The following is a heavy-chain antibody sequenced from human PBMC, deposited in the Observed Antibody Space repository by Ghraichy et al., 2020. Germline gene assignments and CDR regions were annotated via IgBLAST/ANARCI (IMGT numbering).Heavy chain of an antibody. CDR1: GFTFDTYR. Sequence: GESLNISCTASGFTFDTYRMHWVRQAQGKGLEWVSSISSRNTFVHYADSVKGRLTISRDNAKNSLYLQMNSLKAEDTGVYYCARGHGLSHLYYYGMDVWGTGATVTLSS. CDR2: ISSRNTFV. V-gene: IGHV3-21*01. D-gene: IGHD3-10*01. CDR3: ARGHGLSHLYYYGMDV. J-gene: IGHJ6*04.